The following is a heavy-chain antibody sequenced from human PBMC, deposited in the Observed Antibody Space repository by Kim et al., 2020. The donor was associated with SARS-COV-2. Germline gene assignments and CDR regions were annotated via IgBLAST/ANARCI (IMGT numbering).Heavy chain of an antibody. CDR3: ARHTREQWLAHFAY. D-gene: IGHD6-19*01. J-gene: IGHJ4*02. Sequence: GGSLRLSCAASGFTFSSYGMHWVRQAPGKGLEWVAVIWYDGSNKYYADSVKGRFTISRDNSKNTLYLQMNSLRAEDTAVYYCARHTREQWLAHFAYWGQGTLLTVSS. CDR1: GFTFSSYG. CDR2: IWYDGSNK. V-gene: IGHV3-33*01.